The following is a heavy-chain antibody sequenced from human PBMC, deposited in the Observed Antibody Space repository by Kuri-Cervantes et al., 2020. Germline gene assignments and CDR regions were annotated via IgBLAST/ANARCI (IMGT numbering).Heavy chain of an antibody. CDR2: INAGNGYT. Sequence: ASVKVSCKASGYSFTSNAVHWVRQAPGQRLEWMGWINAGNGYTKYSQKFQGRVGITRDTSASTAYMELSSLRSEDTAVYYCARDSLYITMVQGATAGRINWFDPWAREPWSPSPQ. D-gene: IGHD3-10*01. CDR3: ARDSLYITMVQGATAGRINWFDP. J-gene: IGHJ5*02. CDR1: GYSFTSNA. V-gene: IGHV1-3*01.